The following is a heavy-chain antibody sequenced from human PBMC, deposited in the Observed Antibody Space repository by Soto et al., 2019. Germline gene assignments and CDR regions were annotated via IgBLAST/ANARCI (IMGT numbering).Heavy chain of an antibody. CDR2: FDPEDGET. J-gene: IGHJ5*02. Sequence: GASVKVSCKVSGYTLTEVSMHWVRQAPGKGLEWMGGFDPEDGETIYAQKFQGRVTMTEDTSTDTAYMELSSLRSEDTAVYYCATELWQQLTKNWFDPWGQGTPVTSPQ. D-gene: IGHD6-13*01. V-gene: IGHV1-24*01. CDR1: GYTLTEVS. CDR3: ATELWQQLTKNWFDP.